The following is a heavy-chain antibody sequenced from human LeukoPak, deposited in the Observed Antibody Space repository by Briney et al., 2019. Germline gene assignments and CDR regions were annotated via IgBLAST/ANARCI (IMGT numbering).Heavy chain of an antibody. CDR1: GFTFSTYW. CDR2: IKQDGSEK. V-gene: IGHV3-7*01. D-gene: IGHD2-2*01. Sequence: QAGGSLRLSCAASGFTFSTYWMSWVRQAPGKGLEWVANIKQDGSEKYYVASVRGRFTISRDNAKNSLFLQMNSLRAEDTAVYYCARDCDTTSCYKYWGQGTLVTVSS. J-gene: IGHJ4*02. CDR3: ARDCDTTSCYKY.